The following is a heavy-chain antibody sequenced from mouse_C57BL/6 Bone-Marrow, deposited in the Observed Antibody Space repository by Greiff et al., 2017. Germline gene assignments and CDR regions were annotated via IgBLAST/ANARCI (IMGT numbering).Heavy chain of an antibody. CDR3: ASHEAYDYDGWFAY. V-gene: IGHV2-6*03. CDR2: IWSDGGT. CDR1: GFSLTSYG. Sequence: QVQLKQSGPGLVAPSPCLSISCTASGFSLTSYGVLWVRQPPGKGLEWLVVIWSDGGTTYNSALKSRLSISKDNSKSQVSLKMNSLPTADTAMYYCASHEAYDYDGWFAYWGQGTLVTVSA. D-gene: IGHD2-4*01. J-gene: IGHJ3*01.